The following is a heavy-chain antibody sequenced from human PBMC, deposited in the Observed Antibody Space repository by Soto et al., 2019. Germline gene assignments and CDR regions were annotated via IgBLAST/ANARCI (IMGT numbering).Heavy chain of an antibody. CDR1: GGSFSGYY. CDR2: INHSGST. CDR3: ARRSNDFWSGYYTQYYFGF. V-gene: IGHV4-34*01. Sequence: QVQLQQWGAGLLKPSETLSLTCAVYGGSFSGYYWSWIRQPPGKGLEWIGEINHSGSTNYNPSLKSRVTISVDTSKHQFSLKLSSVTAADTAVYYCARRSNDFWSGYYTQYYFGFWGQGTLVTVSS. J-gene: IGHJ4*02. D-gene: IGHD3-3*01.